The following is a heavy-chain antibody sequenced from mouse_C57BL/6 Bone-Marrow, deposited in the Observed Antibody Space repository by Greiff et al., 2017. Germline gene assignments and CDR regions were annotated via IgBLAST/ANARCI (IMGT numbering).Heavy chain of an antibody. D-gene: IGHD3-1*01. Sequence: QVHVKQPGAELVKPGASVKMSCKASGYTFTSYWITWVKQRPGQGLVWIGDIYPGSGSTNYNEKFKSKATLTVDTSSSTAYMQLSSLTSEDSAVYYCARGSFFVDYWGQGTTLTVSS. CDR2: IYPGSGST. CDR1: GYTFTSYW. J-gene: IGHJ2*01. CDR3: ARGSFFVDY. V-gene: IGHV1-55*01.